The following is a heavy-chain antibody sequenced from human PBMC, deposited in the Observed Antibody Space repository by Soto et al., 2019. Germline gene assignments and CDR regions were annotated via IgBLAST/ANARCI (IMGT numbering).Heavy chain of an antibody. Sequence: QVQLVQSGAEVKKPGASVKVTCEPSGYTFTSNGISWVRQAPGQGLEWMGWISTNNGNRNYAQKFQGRVTMTTDTATSTAYMELRRLRFDDTAVYYCARGRVAGLGGVDYWGQGTLVTVSS. V-gene: IGHV1-18*01. J-gene: IGHJ4*02. D-gene: IGHD6-19*01. CDR2: ISTNNGNR. CDR1: GYTFTSNG. CDR3: ARGRVAGLGGVDY.